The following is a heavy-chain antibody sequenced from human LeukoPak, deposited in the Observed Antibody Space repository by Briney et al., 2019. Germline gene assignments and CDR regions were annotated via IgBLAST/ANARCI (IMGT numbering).Heavy chain of an antibody. J-gene: IGHJ4*02. V-gene: IGHV1-69*05. CDR1: GGTFSSYA. CDR2: IIPIFGTA. CDR3: ARGNYGDHGAYFDY. Sequence: SVKVSCKASGGTFSSYAISWVRQAPGQGLEWMGGIIPIFGTANYAQKFQGRVTSTTDESTSTAYMELSSLRSEDTAVYYCARGNYGDHGAYFDYWGQGTLVTVSS. D-gene: IGHD4-17*01.